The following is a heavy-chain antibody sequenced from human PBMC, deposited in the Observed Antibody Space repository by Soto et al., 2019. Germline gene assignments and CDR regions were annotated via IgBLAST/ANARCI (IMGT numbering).Heavy chain of an antibody. D-gene: IGHD3-22*01. CDR2: INPSGGST. CDR1: GYTFTSYY. V-gene: IGHV1-46*01. CDR3: ARGGSHYYDSSGYYNY. Sequence: ASVNVSCKASGYTFTSYYMHWVRQAPGQGLEWMGIINPSGGSTSYAQKFQGRVTMTRDTSTSTVYMELSSLRSEDTAVYYCARGGSHYYDSSGYYNYWGQGTLVTVSS. J-gene: IGHJ4*02.